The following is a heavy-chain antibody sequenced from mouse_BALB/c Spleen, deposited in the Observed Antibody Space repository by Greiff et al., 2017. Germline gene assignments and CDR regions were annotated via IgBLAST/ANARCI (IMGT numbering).Heavy chain of an antibody. J-gene: IGHJ3*01. Sequence: QVQLKESGAELVRPGVSVKISCKGSGYTFTDYAMHWVKQSHAKSLEWIGVISTYYGDASYNQKFKGKATMTVDKSSSTAYMELARLTSEDSAIYYCARGYYGSSRPWFAYWGQGTLVTVSA. CDR1: GYTFTDYA. D-gene: IGHD1-1*01. CDR2: ISTYYGDA. V-gene: IGHV1S137*01. CDR3: ARGYYGSSRPWFAY.